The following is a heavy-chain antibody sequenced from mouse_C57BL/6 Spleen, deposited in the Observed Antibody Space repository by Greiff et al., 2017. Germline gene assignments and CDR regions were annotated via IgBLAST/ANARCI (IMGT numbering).Heavy chain of an antibody. CDR3: ARRDYGYGFAY. V-gene: IGHV1-69*01. CDR1: GYTFTSYW. J-gene: IGHJ3*01. D-gene: IGHD2-2*01. CDR2: IDPSDSYT. Sequence: QVQLQQPGAELVMPGASVKLSCKASGYTFTSYWMHWVKQRPGQGLEWIGEIDPSDSYTNYNQKFKGKSTLTVDKSSSTAYMQLSSLTSEASAVYYCARRDYGYGFAYWGQGTLVTVSA.